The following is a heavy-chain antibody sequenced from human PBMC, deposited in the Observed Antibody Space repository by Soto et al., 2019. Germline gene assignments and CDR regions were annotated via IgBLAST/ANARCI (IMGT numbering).Heavy chain of an antibody. J-gene: IGHJ5*02. CDR2: INNRGQP. CDR3: AKVSRITIFGGGWFDP. CDR1: GGSISDSS. Sequence: QVQLQQWGAGLLKPSETLALTCSVYGGSISDSSWIWIRQPPGKGLEWIGEINNRGQPNYRPSLKSRTIISVDKSKNQVSLNLTSVTAADTALYYCAKVSRITIFGGGWFDPWGQGTLVTVSS. D-gene: IGHD3-3*01. V-gene: IGHV4-34*01.